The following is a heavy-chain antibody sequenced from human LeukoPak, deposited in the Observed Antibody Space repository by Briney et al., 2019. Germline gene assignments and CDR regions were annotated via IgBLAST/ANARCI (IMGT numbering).Heavy chain of an antibody. J-gene: IGHJ5*02. CDR1: GGSISSYY. V-gene: IGHV4-59*01. D-gene: IGHD1-26*01. Sequence: PSETQSLTCTVSGGSISSYYWSWIRQPPGKGLEWIGYIYYSGSTNYNPSLKSRVTISVDTSKNQFSLKLSSVTAADTAVYYCARDSLLGNWFDPWGQGTLVTVSS. CDR3: ARDSLLGNWFDP. CDR2: IYYSGST.